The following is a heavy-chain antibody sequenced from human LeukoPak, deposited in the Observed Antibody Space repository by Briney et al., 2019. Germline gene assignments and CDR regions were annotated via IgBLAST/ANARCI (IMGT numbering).Heavy chain of an antibody. J-gene: IGHJ4*02. D-gene: IGHD2-15*01. Sequence: AGGSLRLSCAASGFTFRSYAMNWVRQAPGKGLEWVSGISGSGGTTDYADSVNGRITMSRDNSKNTLYLQMNSLRAEDTAVYYCAKGPRYCSGGSCPYYFDYWGQGTLVTVSS. V-gene: IGHV3-23*01. CDR2: ISGSGGTT. CDR1: GFTFRSYA. CDR3: AKGPRYCSGGSCPYYFDY.